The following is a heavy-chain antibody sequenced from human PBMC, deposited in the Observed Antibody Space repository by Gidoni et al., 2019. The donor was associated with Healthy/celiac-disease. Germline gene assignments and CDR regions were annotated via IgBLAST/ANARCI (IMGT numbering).Heavy chain of an antibody. CDR1: GFTFSSYG. Sequence: QVQLVESGGGVVQPGRSLRLSCAASGFTFSSYGMHWVRQAPGKGLEWVAVIWYDGSNKYYADSVKGRFTISRDNSKNTLYLQMNSLRAEDTAVYYCARDHYDSSGLLDYWGQGTLVTVSS. CDR2: IWYDGSNK. CDR3: ARDHYDSSGLLDY. D-gene: IGHD3-22*01. V-gene: IGHV3-33*01. J-gene: IGHJ4*02.